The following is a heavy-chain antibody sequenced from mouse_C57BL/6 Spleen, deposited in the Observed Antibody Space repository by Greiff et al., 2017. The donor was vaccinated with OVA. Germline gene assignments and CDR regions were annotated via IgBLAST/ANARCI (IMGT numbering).Heavy chain of an antibody. Sequence: VQLKQSGAELVRPGASVKLSCTASGFNIKDDYMHWVKQRPEQGLEWIGWIDPENGDTEYASKFQGKATITADTSSNTAYLQLSSLTSEDTAVYYCTSYYYGSRGFAYWGQGTLVTVSA. CDR3: TSYYYGSRGFAY. CDR1: GFNIKDDY. CDR2: IDPENGDT. V-gene: IGHV14-4*01. J-gene: IGHJ3*01. D-gene: IGHD1-1*01.